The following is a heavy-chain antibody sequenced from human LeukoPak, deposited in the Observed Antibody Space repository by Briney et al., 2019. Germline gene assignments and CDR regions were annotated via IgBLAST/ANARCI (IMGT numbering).Heavy chain of an antibody. CDR2: MNPNSGNT. CDR3: ARARRITIFGVVIADAFDI. Sequence: GASVKVSCKASGYTFTGYYMHWVRQATGQGLEWMGWMNPNSGNTGYAQKFQGRVTMTRNTSISTAYMELSSLRSEDTAVYYCARARRITIFGVVIADAFDIWGQGTMVTVSS. D-gene: IGHD3-3*01. J-gene: IGHJ3*02. V-gene: IGHV1-8*02. CDR1: GYTFTGYY.